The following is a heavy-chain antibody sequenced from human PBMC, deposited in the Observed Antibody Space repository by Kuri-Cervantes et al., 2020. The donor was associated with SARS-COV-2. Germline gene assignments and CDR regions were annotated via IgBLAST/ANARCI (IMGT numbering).Heavy chain of an antibody. CDR3: ASSDSSGLP. V-gene: IGHV3-30*19. D-gene: IGHD3-22*01. J-gene: IGHJ5*02. CDR2: IWYDGSNK. CDR1: GFTFSSYG. Sequence: GESLKISCAASGFTFSSYGMHWVRQAPGKGLEWVAVIWYDGSNKYYADPVKGRFTIPRDNSKNMLYLQMNSLRAEDTAVYYCASSDSSGLPWGQGTLVTVSS.